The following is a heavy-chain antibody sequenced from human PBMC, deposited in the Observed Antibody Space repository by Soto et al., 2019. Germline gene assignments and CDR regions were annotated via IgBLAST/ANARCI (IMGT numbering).Heavy chain of an antibody. CDR2: IYYSGST. J-gene: IGHJ6*02. CDR1: GGSISSGGYY. D-gene: IGHD2-15*01. V-gene: IGHV4-31*03. Sequence: SETLSLTCTVSGGSISSGGYYWSWIRQHPGKGLEWIGYIYYSGSTYYNPSLKSRVTISVDTSKNQFSLKLSSVTXADTAVYYXXXXXXYCSGGSXPRYIGYNYYYYYGMDVWGQGTTVTVSS. CDR3: XXXXXYCSGGSXPRYIGYNYYYYYGMDV.